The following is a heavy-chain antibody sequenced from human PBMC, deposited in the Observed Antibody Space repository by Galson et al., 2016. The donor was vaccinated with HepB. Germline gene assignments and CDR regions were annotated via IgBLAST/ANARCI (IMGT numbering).Heavy chain of an antibody. CDR2: INNGAATT. CDR3: TLLQEHL. CDR1: GFFFSGRA. Sequence: SLRLSCAASGFFFSGRAMSWVRQAPGKGLEWVSGINNGAATTGYAASVKGRFTISRDNSKNTLYLQMNSLHQGPIGLPPGTLLQEHLWG. V-gene: IGHV3-23*01. J-gene: IGHJ6*01.